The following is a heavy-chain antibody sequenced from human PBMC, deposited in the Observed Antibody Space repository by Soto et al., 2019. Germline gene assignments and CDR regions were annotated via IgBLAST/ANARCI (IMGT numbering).Heavy chain of an antibody. V-gene: IGHV4-59*08. J-gene: IGHJ4*02. CDR1: GGSFSGYY. CDR2: IYYSGST. Sequence: SETLSLTCAVYGGSFSGYYWSWIRQPPGKGLEWIGYIYYSGSTNYNPSLKSRVTISVDTSKNQFSLKLSSVTAADTAVYYCARHDWNGDYFDYWGQGTLVTVSS. CDR3: ARHDWNGDYFDY. D-gene: IGHD1-1*01.